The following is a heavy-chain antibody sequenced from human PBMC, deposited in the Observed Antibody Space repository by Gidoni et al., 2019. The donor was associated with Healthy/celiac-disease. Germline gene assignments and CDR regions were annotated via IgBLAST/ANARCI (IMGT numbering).Heavy chain of an antibody. CDR3: ARGGYSGYDSFG. D-gene: IGHD5-12*01. V-gene: IGHV3-21*01. Sequence: LSCAASGFTFSSYRMNWVRQAPGKGLEWVSSISSSSSYIYYADSVKGRFTISRDNAKNSLYLQMNSLRAEDTAVYYCARGGYSGYDSFGWGQGTLVTVSS. J-gene: IGHJ4*02. CDR1: GFTFSSYR. CDR2: ISSSSSYI.